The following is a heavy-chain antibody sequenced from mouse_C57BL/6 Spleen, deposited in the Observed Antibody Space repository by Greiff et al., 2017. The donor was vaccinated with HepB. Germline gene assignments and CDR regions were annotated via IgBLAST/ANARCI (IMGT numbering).Heavy chain of an antibody. CDR2: INPNNGGT. CDR1: GYTFTDYN. D-gene: IGHD1-1*01. CDR3: ARCTTVVENAMDY. V-gene: IGHV1-18*01. Sequence: VQLQQSGPELVKPGASVKIPCKASGYTFTDYNMDWVKQSHGKSLEWIGDINPNNGGTIYNQKFKGKATLTVDKSSSTAYMELRSLTSEDTAVYYCARCTTVVENAMDYWGQGTSVTVSS. J-gene: IGHJ4*01.